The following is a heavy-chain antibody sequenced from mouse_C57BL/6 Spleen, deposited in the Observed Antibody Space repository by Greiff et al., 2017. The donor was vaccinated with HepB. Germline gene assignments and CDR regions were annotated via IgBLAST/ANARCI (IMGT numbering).Heavy chain of an antibody. V-gene: IGHV10-1*01. J-gene: IGHJ3*01. CDR1: GFSFNTYA. CDR2: IRSKSNNYAT. D-gene: IGHD2-2*01. CDR3: VRQGYAFAY. Sequence: EVQLVESGGGLVQPKGSLKLSCAASGFSFNTYAMNWVRQAPGKGLEWVARIRSKSNNYATYYADSVKDRFTISRDDSESMLYLKMNNLKTEDTAMYYCVRQGYAFAYWGQGTLVTVSA.